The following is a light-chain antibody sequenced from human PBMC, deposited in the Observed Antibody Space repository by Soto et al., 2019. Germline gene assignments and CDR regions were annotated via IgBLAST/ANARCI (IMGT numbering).Light chain of an antibody. V-gene: IGLV1-40*01. Sequence: QSVLTQPPSVSGAPGQRVTISCTGSSSNIGAGYDVHWYQQLPGTAPKLLMYGNSNRPSGVPDRFSGSKSGTSASLAITGLQAEDVADYYCQSYDSSLSGSVFGGGTKLTVL. CDR1: SSNIGAGYD. CDR2: GNS. CDR3: QSYDSSLSGSV. J-gene: IGLJ3*02.